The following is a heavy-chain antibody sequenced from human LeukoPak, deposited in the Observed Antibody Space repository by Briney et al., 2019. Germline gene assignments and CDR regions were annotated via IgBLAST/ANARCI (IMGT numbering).Heavy chain of an antibody. CDR1: GGSMFSYY. CDR3: ARRAYYDSSGYHPTSGYFDL. CDR2: IYSSGIT. Sequence: SETLSLTCTVSGGSMFSYYWNWIRQPPGKGLEWIGYIYSSGITNYSPSLRSRGTISVATSRNQFSLRLASVTAADTAIYYCARRAYYDSSGYHPTSGYFDLWGRGTLVTVSS. V-gene: IGHV4-4*08. J-gene: IGHJ2*01. D-gene: IGHD3-22*01.